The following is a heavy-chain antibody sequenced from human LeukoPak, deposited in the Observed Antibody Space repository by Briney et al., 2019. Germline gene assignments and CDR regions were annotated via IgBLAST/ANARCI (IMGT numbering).Heavy chain of an antibody. CDR1: GFTVSSNH. D-gene: IGHD6-19*01. CDR2: IYSGGSA. J-gene: IGHJ3*02. CDR3: ARGWFDAINI. V-gene: IGHV3-53*01. Sequence: GGSLRLTFAACGFTVSSNHMIWVRQAPGKGLEWVSVIYSGGSAYYADSVKGRFTISRDNSKNTLYLQMNSLRAEDTAVYYCARGWFDAINIWRQRSMVTVSS.